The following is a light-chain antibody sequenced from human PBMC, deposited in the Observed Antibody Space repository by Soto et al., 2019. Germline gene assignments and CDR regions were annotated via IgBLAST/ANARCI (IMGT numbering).Light chain of an antibody. CDR3: CSYAGSYTVV. J-gene: IGLJ2*01. CDR2: DVT. CDR1: STDVGDYDF. V-gene: IGLV2-11*01. Sequence: QSALTQPRSVSGSPGQSVTISCTGTSTDVGDYDFVSWYQQHPGKAPKLMIYDVTKRPSGVPDRFSGSKSGNMASLTISGLQAEDEADYYCCSYAGSYTVVFGGGTQLTVL.